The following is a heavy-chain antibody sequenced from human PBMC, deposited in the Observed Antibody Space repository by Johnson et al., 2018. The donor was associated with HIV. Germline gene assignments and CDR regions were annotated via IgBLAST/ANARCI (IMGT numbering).Heavy chain of an antibody. D-gene: IGHD4-11*01. V-gene: IGHV3-53*01. CDR1: GFTVINTY. CDR2: IYSGDST. J-gene: IGHJ3*02. CDR3: ARRSIRSDGFDI. Sequence: VQLVESGGGLIQPGGSLRLSCAASGFTVINTYMSWVRQPPGKGLEWVSVIYSGDSTFYAHSVKGRFTISRDNSKNSLYLQMNSLRAGDTAVYYCARRSIRSDGFDIWGQGTMVTVSS.